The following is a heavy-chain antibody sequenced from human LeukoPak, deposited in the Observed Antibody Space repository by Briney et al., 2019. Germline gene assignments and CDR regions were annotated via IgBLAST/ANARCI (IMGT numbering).Heavy chain of an antibody. D-gene: IGHD2-2*02. CDR1: GGTFSSFA. Sequence: SVKVSCKASGGTFSSFAISWVRQAPGQGLEWMGRIIPILGIANYAQKFQGRVTITADKSTSTAYMELSGLRSEDTAVYYCARDLGYCSSTSCYIESYWGQGTLVTVSS. V-gene: IGHV1-69*04. J-gene: IGHJ4*02. CDR3: ARDLGYCSSTSCYIESY. CDR2: IIPILGIA.